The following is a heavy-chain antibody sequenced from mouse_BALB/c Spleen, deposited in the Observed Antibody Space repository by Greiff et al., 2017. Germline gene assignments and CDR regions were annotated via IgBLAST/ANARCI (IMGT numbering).Heavy chain of an antibody. CDR2: IYPGGSYT. CDR1: GYTFTNYW. CDR3: ARGDYGSSPFAY. J-gene: IGHJ3*01. D-gene: IGHD1-1*01. V-gene: IGHV1-63*02. Sequence: VKLMESGAELVRPGTSVKISCKASGYTFTNYWLGWVKQRPGHGLEWIGDIYPGGSYTNYNEKFKGKATLTADTSSSTAYMQLSSLTSEDSAVYFCARGDYGSSPFAYWGQGTLVTVSA.